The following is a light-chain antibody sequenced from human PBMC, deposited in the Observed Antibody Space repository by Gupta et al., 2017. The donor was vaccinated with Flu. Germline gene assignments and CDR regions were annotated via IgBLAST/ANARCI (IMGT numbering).Light chain of an antibody. V-gene: IGLV1-44*01. Sequence: CSRNTSHVGSNAGNWYQQVQGTATKLLIYSTNQRPSGVPARFSGSKSGTSASVAISGLQSEDEAHDYCAAWDDSLTGPIWVFGGGTAVTVL. CDR1: TSHVGSNA. J-gene: IGLJ3*02. CDR3: AAWDDSLTGPIWV. CDR2: STN.